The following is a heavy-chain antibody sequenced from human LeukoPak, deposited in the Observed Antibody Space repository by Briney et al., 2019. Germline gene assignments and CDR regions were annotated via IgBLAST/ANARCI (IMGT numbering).Heavy chain of an antibody. CDR3: AKSRGGDY. CDR1: GFTFSGYG. Sequence: PGGSLRLSCAASGFTFSGYGMQWVRQAPGKGLEWVAFIRYDGNNKYYADSVKGRFTISRDNAKNTLYLQMNTLSVADTAVYYCAKSRGGDYWGQGTLVTVSS. J-gene: IGHJ4*02. CDR2: IRYDGNNK. V-gene: IGHV3-30*02. D-gene: IGHD3-10*01.